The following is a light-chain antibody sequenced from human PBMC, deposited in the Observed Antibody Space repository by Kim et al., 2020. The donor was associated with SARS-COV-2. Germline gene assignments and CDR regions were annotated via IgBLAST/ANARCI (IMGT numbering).Light chain of an antibody. V-gene: IGLV3-1*01. J-gene: IGLJ2*01. CDR2: QDI. CDR3: QAWDSHTVL. CDR1: RLGDKY. Sequence: SYELTQPPSVSVSPGQTASITCSGNRLGDKYVSWYQQRPGQSPMLVIYQDIKRPSGIPERFSGSNPGNAATLTISGTQALDEADYYCQAWDSHTVLFGGG.